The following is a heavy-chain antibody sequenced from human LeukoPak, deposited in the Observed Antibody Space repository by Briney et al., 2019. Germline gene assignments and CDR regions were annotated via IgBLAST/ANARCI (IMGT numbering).Heavy chain of an antibody. CDR3: ARSPRDTAMVVFDY. CDR1: GGSISSYY. CDR2: IYYSGST. J-gene: IGHJ4*02. Sequence: SETLSLTCTVSGGSISSYYWSWIRQPPGKGLEWIGYIYYSGSTNYNPSLKSRVTIPVDTSKNQFSLKLSSVTAADTAVYYCARSPRDTAMVVFDYWGQGTLVTVSS. V-gene: IGHV4-59*01. D-gene: IGHD5-18*01.